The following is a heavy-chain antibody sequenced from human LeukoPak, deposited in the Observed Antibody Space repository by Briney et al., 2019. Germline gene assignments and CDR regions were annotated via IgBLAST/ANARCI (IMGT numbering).Heavy chain of an antibody. Sequence: APSVTVSCLASGYTFIDYYMHWVRQPPGQGLEWMGIINPRGGSTTHAQNFEGRVTMARETSTSTLYMELSSLRYEGTAVYFCARKRTDGYISYFFDYWGQGTLVTVS. CDR2: INPRGGST. V-gene: IGHV1-46*01. D-gene: IGHD5-24*01. CDR1: GYTFIDYY. J-gene: IGHJ4*02. CDR3: ARKRTDGYISYFFDY.